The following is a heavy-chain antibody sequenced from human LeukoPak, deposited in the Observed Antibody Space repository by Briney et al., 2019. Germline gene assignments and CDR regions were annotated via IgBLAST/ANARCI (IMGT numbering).Heavy chain of an antibody. Sequence: GRSLRLSCAASGFTFSSYGMHWVRQAPGKGLERVAVIWYDGSNKYYADSVKGRFTISRDNSKNTLYLQMNSLRAEDTAVYYCARDPHSSSFFDYWGQGTLVTVSS. CDR3: ARDPHSSSFFDY. CDR1: GFTFSSYG. D-gene: IGHD6-6*01. J-gene: IGHJ4*02. CDR2: IWYDGSNK. V-gene: IGHV3-33*01.